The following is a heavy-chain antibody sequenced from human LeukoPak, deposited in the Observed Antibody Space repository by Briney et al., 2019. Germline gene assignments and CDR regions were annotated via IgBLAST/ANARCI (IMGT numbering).Heavy chain of an antibody. Sequence: GESLKISFKGSGYSFTSYWIGWVRPMPGKGLEWMGIIYPGDSDTRYSPSFQGQVTISADKSISTAYLQWSSLKASDTAMYYCARHAVPAARGYNWFDPWGQGTLVTVSS. V-gene: IGHV5-51*01. D-gene: IGHD2-2*01. J-gene: IGHJ5*02. CDR2: IYPGDSDT. CDR1: GYSFTSYW. CDR3: ARHAVPAARGYNWFDP.